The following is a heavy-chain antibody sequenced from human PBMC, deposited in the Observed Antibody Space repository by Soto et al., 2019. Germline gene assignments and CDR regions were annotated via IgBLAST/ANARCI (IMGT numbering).Heavy chain of an antibody. J-gene: IGHJ3*02. Sequence: GKGLEWVSAISGSGGSTYYADSVKGRFTISRDNSKNTLYLQMNSLRAEDTAVYYCAKDQELELRWPAFDIWGQGTIVTVSS. CDR3: AKDQELELRWPAFDI. V-gene: IGHV3-23*01. D-gene: IGHD1-7*01. CDR2: ISGSGGST.